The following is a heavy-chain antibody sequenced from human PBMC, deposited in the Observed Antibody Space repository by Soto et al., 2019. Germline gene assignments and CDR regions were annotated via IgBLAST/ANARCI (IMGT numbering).Heavy chain of an antibody. CDR1: GYSFTSYW. Sequence: PGESLKISCKGSGYSFTSYWISWVRQMPGKGLEWMGRIDPSDSYTNYSPSFQGHVTISADKSISTVYLQWSSLKASDTAMYYCATLGGWLRFHSPPPYYYGMDVWGQGTTVTVSS. CDR2: IDPSDSYT. D-gene: IGHD5-12*01. J-gene: IGHJ6*02. CDR3: ATLGGWLRFHSPPPYYYGMDV. V-gene: IGHV5-10-1*01.